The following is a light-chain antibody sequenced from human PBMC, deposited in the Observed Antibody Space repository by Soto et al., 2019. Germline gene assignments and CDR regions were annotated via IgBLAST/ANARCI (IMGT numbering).Light chain of an antibody. CDR3: QQGNSYPLT. V-gene: IGKV1-9*01. CDR1: QDISTY. Sequence: DIQVTQSPSFLSASVGDRVTITCLATQDISTYLAWYQQKPGKAPNLLIHSASTLRGGVSSRFGGSGSGTEFTLTISSLQPEDLATYYCQQGNSYPLTFGGGTKLEIK. J-gene: IGKJ4*01. CDR2: SAS.